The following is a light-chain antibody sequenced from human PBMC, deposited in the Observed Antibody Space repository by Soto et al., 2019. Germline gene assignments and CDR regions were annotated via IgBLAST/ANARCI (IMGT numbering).Light chain of an antibody. CDR2: DAS. J-gene: IGKJ1*01. CDR3: QQYHTFPWT. CDR1: QIISNR. Sequence: DIQMTQSPSTLSASVGDRVTITCRASQIISNRLAWYQQKPGRAPKLLMYDASTLESGVPSSFSGSGSGTDFTLTITSLQPDDFESYYCQQYHTFPWTFGRGTKVEI. V-gene: IGKV1-5*01.